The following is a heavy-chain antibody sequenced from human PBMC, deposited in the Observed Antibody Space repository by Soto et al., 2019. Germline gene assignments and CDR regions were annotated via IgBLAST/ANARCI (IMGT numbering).Heavy chain of an antibody. V-gene: IGHV1-18*03. CDR2: ISAYNGNT. Sequence: QVQLVQSGAEVKKPGASVKVACKASGYTFTSYGINWVRQAPGQGLEWMGWISAYNGNTNYAQKLQGRVTMTTDTSTSTAYMEVGSLRSEGMELFYCARDKGDGSGSHYGYWGQGTLVTVSS. J-gene: IGHJ4*02. CDR1: GYTFTSYG. CDR3: ARDKGDGSGSHYGY. D-gene: IGHD3-10*01.